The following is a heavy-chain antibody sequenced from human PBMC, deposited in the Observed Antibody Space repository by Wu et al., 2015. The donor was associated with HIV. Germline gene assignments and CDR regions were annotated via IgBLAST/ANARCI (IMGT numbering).Heavy chain of an antibody. J-gene: IGHJ6*02. CDR1: G. CDR3: ARTRNYYFGMDV. CDR2: MNPYSGNP. D-gene: IGHD3/OR15-3a*01. V-gene: IGHV1-8*01. Sequence: QVQLMQSGAEVKKPGASVKVSCKTSGQGLEWMGWMNPYSGNPGYAQTFQGRVTMTRNVSTNTAYMELGSLRPDDTAVYYCARTRNYYFGMDVWGQGTTVTVSS.